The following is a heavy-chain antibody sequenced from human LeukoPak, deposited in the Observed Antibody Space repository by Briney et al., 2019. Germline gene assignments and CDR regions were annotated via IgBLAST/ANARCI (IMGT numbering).Heavy chain of an antibody. CDR3: ARWGDLVVVPSAKTFDY. V-gene: IGHV1-2*02. J-gene: IGHJ4*02. D-gene: IGHD2-2*01. CDR1: GYTFTGYY. CDR2: INPNSGGT. Sequence: ASVKVSCKASGYTFTGYYMHWVRQAPGQGLEWMGWINPNSGGTNYAQKFQGRVTMTRDTSISTAYMELSRLRSDDTAFYYCARWGDLVVVPSAKTFDYWGQGTLVTVSS.